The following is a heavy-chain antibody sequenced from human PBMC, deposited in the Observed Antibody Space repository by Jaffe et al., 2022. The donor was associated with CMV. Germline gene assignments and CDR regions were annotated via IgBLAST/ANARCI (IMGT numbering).Heavy chain of an antibody. Sequence: QVQLQESGPGLVKPSETLSLTCTVSGGSISSYYWSWIRQPPGKGLEWIGYIYYSGSTNYNPSLKSRVTISVDTSKNQFSLKLSSVTAADTAVYYCASLPQVRGVKRAFDIWGQGTMVTVSS. CDR3: ASLPQVRGVKRAFDI. D-gene: IGHD3-10*01. CDR1: GGSISSYY. V-gene: IGHV4-59*08. CDR2: IYYSGST. J-gene: IGHJ3*02.